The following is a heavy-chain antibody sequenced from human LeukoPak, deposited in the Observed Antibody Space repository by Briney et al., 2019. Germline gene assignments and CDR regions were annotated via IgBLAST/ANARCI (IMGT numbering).Heavy chain of an antibody. CDR2: IKQDGSEK. CDR3: ASRAGYTGSWSAFDY. CDR1: TFTLNNYW. V-gene: IGHV3-7*05. Sequence: GGSLRLSCTASTFTLNNYWMSWVRQARGKGLEWVANIKQDGSEKYHVVSVKGRFTISRDNAKNSLYLQMNSLRAEDTAVYYCASRAGYTGSWSAFDYWGQGTLVTVSS. D-gene: IGHD6-13*01. J-gene: IGHJ4*02.